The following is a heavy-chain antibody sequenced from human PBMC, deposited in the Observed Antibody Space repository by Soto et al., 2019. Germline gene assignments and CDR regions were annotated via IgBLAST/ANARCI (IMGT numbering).Heavy chain of an antibody. J-gene: IGHJ5*02. Sequence: WASVKVSCKASGYTFTSYYMHWARQAPGQGLEWMGIINPSGGSTSYAQKFQGRVTMTRDTSTSTVYMELSSLRSEDTALYYCAKDRRAGGNYGFYFEHWGHGTLVTVSS. V-gene: IGHV1-46*01. CDR2: INPSGGST. CDR3: AKDRRAGGNYGFYFEH. D-gene: IGHD4-17*01. CDR1: GYTFTSYY.